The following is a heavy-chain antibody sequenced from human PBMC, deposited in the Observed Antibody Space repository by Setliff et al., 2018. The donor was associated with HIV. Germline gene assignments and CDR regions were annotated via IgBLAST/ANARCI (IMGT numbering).Heavy chain of an antibody. CDR2: IYHSGST. Sequence: SETLSLTCNVSGASISSYYWSWIRQPPGKGLEWIGYIYHSGSTNYNPSLESRVSISVDTSKNQFSLKLSSVTAADTAVYYCARGDTRNYYGGDYFDYWGQGSLVTVSS. D-gene: IGHD1-26*01. CDR3: ARGDTRNYYGGDYFDY. CDR1: GASISSYY. V-gene: IGHV4-59*01. J-gene: IGHJ4*02.